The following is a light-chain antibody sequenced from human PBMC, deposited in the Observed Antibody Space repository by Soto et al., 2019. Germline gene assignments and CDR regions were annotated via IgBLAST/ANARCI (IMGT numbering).Light chain of an antibody. V-gene: IGKV1-8*01. CDR2: AAF. J-gene: IGKJ4*01. Sequence: AIRMTQSPSSFSASTGDRVTITCRASLGISSYLAWYQQKPGKAPKLLIYAAFTLENGVASRFSGSGSGTDFTLTISCLQSENFATYYCQQYYSYPLTFGGGTKVEIK. CDR3: QQYYSYPLT. CDR1: LGISSY.